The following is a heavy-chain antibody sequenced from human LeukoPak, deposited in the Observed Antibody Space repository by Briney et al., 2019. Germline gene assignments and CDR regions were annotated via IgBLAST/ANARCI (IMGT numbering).Heavy chain of an antibody. CDR2: IIPIFGTA. V-gene: IGHV1-69*13. D-gene: IGHD3-10*01. Sequence: GASVKVSCKXSGYTFTSYGISWVRQAPGQGLEWMGGIIPIFGTANYSQKFQGRVTITADESTSTAYMELSSLRSEDTAVYYCARDLRSTMVRGVIAYYYYYMDVWGKGATVTVSS. CDR1: GYTFTSYG. J-gene: IGHJ6*03. CDR3: ARDLRSTMVRGVIAYYYYYMDV.